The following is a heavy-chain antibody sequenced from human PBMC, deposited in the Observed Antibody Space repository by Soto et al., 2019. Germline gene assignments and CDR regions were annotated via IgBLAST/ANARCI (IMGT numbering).Heavy chain of an antibody. CDR2: TYYRTRWYY. D-gene: IGHD1-7*01. J-gene: IGHJ6*03. CDR1: GDSVSSNSAS. Sequence: SQTLSLTCVISGDSVSSNSASWNWIRQSPSRGLEWLGRTYYRTRWYYDYAVSVRSRITVNPDTSKNQFSLQLTSVTPEDTAVYYCAGTTSHYWYYMDVWGKGTTVTVSS. CDR3: AGTTSHYWYYMDV. V-gene: IGHV6-1*01.